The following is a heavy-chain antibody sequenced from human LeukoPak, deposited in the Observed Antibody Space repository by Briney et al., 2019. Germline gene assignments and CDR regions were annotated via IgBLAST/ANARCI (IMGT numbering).Heavy chain of an antibody. CDR2: ISGSGGST. D-gene: IGHD1-1*01. Sequence: PGGSLRLSCAASGFTFDDYAMHWVRQAPGKGLEWVSTISGSGGSTYYADSVKGRFTISRDNSKNTLYLQMNSLRAEDTAVYYCAKDGKGVQLERRSAFDIWGQGTMVTVSS. CDR1: GFTFDDYA. CDR3: AKDGKGVQLERRSAFDI. V-gene: IGHV3-23*01. J-gene: IGHJ3*02.